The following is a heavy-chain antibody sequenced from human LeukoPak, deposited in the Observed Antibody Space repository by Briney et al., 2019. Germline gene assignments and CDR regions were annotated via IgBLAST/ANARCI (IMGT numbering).Heavy chain of an antibody. CDR2: FGHDGGT. J-gene: IGHJ4*02. D-gene: IGHD2-15*01. CDR1: GGPFDGYY. V-gene: IGHV4-34*01. Sequence: SETLSLTCAVYGGPFDGYYWTLVRQTPGKGLEWIGGFGHDGGTNYNPSLRSRVTISIDTSKKQFSLKLSSVTAADTAVYYCARVPATVSRPCDSWGQGTLVTVSS. CDR3: ARVPATVSRPCDS.